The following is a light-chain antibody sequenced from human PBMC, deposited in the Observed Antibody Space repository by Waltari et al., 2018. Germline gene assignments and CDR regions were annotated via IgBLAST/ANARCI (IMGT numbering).Light chain of an antibody. V-gene: IGKV3-15*01. J-gene: IGKJ2*01. CDR2: GAS. CDR1: QSVSSN. CDR3: QQYNNWPYT. Sequence: EIVMTQSPATLSVSPGERATLSCRASQSVSSNLAWYQQKLGQAPRLLIYGASTRATGIPARFSGSGSGTEFTLTISSMQSEDFAVYYCQQYNNWPYTFGQGTKLGIK.